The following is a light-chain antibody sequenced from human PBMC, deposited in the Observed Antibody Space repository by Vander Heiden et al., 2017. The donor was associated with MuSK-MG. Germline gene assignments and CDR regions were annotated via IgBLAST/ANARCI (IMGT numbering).Light chain of an antibody. CDR3: QQRSNWPLT. CDR1: QSVSSF. J-gene: IGKJ4*01. V-gene: IGKV3-11*01. Sequence: EIVLTQSPGTLSLSPAERATLSCRASQSVSSFLAWYQQKPGQAPRLLIYDASNRATGIPARFSGSGSGTDFTLTISSLEPEDFAVYYCQQRSNWPLTFGGGTKVEI. CDR2: DAS.